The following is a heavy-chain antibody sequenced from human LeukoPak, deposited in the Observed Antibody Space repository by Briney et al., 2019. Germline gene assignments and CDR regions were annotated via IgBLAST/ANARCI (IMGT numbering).Heavy chain of an antibody. CDR2: ISGSGGST. D-gene: IGHD7-27*01. CDR3: AKDSSWGSDYYFDY. J-gene: IGHJ4*02. CDR1: GFTFSSYA. V-gene: IGHV3-23*01. Sequence: GGSLGLSCAASGFTFSSYAMSWVRQAPGKGLEWVSAISGSGGSTYYADSVKGRFTISRDNSKNTLYLQMNSLRAEDTAVYYCAKDSSWGSDYYFDYWGQGTLVTVSS.